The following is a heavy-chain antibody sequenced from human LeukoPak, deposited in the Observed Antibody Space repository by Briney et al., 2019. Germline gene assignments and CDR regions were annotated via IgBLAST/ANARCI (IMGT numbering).Heavy chain of an antibody. D-gene: IGHD3-16*01. CDR1: ECSLNTGGVS. CDR3: AHSEAGGLSYYYNGMDV. Sequence: ESGPTLARPTQTLTLTCTFSECSLNTGGVSVAWIRQPPGKALEWLALIYGDDDKRYSPSLKTRLTITKDTSKNQVFLTMSNMDPVDTATYFCAHSEAGGLSYYYNGMDVWGPGTTVTVSS. V-gene: IGHV2-5*02. CDR2: IYGDDDK. J-gene: IGHJ6*02.